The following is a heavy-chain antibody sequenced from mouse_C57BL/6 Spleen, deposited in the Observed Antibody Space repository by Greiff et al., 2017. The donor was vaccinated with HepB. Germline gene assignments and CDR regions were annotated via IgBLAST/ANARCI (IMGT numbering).Heavy chain of an antibody. V-gene: IGHV1-18*01. J-gene: IGHJ3*01. CDR1: GYTFTDYN. CDR2: INPNNGGT. Sequence: VQLQQSGPELVKPGASVKIPCKASGYTFTDYNMDWVKQSHGKSLEWIGDINPNNGGTIYNQKFKGKATLTVDKSSSTAYLELRSLTSEDTAVYYFARAYYVCNSWFAYWGQGTLVTVSA. CDR3: ARAYYVCNSWFAY. D-gene: IGHD1-1*01.